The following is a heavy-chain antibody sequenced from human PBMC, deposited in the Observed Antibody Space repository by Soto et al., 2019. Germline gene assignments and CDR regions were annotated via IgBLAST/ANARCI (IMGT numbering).Heavy chain of an antibody. Sequence: KTSETLSLTCAVSGGSISSSNWWSWVRQPPGKGLEWIGEIYHSGSTNYNPSLKSRVTISVDKSKNQFSLKLSSVTAADTAVYYCARVGIMVYATIDYWGQGTLVTVSS. V-gene: IGHV4-4*02. CDR2: IYHSGST. D-gene: IGHD2-8*01. CDR3: ARVGIMVYATIDY. CDR1: GGSISSSNW. J-gene: IGHJ4*02.